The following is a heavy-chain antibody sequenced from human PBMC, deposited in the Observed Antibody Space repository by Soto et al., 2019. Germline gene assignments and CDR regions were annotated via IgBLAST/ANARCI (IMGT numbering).Heavy chain of an antibody. CDR2: INPSGGST. CDR3: ARDPGYCSSTSCQNVHYYYGMDV. D-gene: IGHD2-2*03. J-gene: IGHJ6*02. V-gene: IGHV1-46*01. CDR1: GYTFTSYY. Sequence: GASVKVSCKASGYTFTSYYMHWVRQAPGQGLEWMGIINPSGGSTSYAQKFQGRVTMTRDTSTSTVYTELSSLRSEDAAVYYCARDPGYCSSTSCQNVHYYYGMDVWGQGTTVTVSS.